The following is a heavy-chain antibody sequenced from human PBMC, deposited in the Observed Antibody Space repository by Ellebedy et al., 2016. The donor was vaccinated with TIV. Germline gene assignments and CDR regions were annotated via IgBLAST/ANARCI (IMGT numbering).Heavy chain of an antibody. CDR3: AKGRGGGSDSSAPRYYFDS. Sequence: PGGSLRLSCVTSGFTFSSYAMSWVRQAPGKGLEWVSTISSTGSRTYYADSVEGRFIISRDNSKKTLYLQMNSLRAEDTALYYCAKGRGGGSDSSAPRYYFDSWGLGTLVTVSS. J-gene: IGHJ4*02. V-gene: IGHV3-23*01. D-gene: IGHD6-19*01. CDR2: ISSTGSRT. CDR1: GFTFSSYA.